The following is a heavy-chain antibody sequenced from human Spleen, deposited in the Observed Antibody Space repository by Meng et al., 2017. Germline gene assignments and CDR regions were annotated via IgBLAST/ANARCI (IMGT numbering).Heavy chain of an antibody. J-gene: IGHJ5*02. D-gene: IGHD4-17*01. CDR1: GFTFSSYG. V-gene: IGHV3-33*01. CDR3: ARGGYGDYNVNWFDP. CDR2: IWSDGINK. Sequence: QVQLVESGGGVVQPGRSLRLSCAASGFTFSSYGIHWVRQAPGKGLEWVSVIWSDGINKYYADSVRGRFTISRDNSKNILYLQMNSLRAEDTALYYCARGGYGDYNVNWFDPWGQGTLVTVSS.